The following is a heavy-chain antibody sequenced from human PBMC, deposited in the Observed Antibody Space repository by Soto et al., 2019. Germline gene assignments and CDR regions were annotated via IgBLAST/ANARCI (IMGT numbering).Heavy chain of an antibody. D-gene: IGHD6-13*01. CDR2: INPNSGGT. Sequence: GASVKVSCKASGYTFTGYYMHWVRQAPGQGLEWMGWINPNSGGTNYAQKFQGWVTMTRDTSISTAYMELSRLRSDDTAVYYCARGGRKVGIAAAGINYWGQGTLVTVSS. V-gene: IGHV1-2*04. J-gene: IGHJ4*02. CDR3: ARGGRKVGIAAAGINY. CDR1: GYTFTGYY.